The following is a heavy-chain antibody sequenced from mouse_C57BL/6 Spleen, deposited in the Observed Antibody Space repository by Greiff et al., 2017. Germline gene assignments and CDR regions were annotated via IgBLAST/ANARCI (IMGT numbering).Heavy chain of an antibody. Sequence: QVQLQQSGAELVKPGASVKISCKASGYAFSSYWMNWVKQRPGKGLEWIGQIYPGDGDTNYNGKFKGKATLTADKSSSTAYMQLSSLTSEDSAVYFCARSNYEGVYYAMDYWGQGTSVTVSS. CDR1: GYAFSSYW. D-gene: IGHD2-1*01. V-gene: IGHV1-80*01. J-gene: IGHJ4*01. CDR2: IYPGDGDT. CDR3: ARSNYEGVYYAMDY.